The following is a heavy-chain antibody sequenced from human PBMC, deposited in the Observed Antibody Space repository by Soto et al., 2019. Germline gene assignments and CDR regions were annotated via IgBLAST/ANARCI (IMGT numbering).Heavy chain of an antibody. CDR3: AKKTQGAILGLLDY. J-gene: IGHJ4*02. V-gene: IGHV3-23*01. Sequence: EVQLLESGGGLVEPGGSLRLSWAASGVTFSSYAMSWVRQAPGKGLEWVSAISGSGGSTSYADSVRGRFTISRDNSKNTLYLQMNSLRAEDTAVYYCAKKTQGAILGLLDYWGQGTLVTVSS. CDR1: GVTFSSYA. D-gene: IGHD3-16*01. CDR2: ISGSGGST.